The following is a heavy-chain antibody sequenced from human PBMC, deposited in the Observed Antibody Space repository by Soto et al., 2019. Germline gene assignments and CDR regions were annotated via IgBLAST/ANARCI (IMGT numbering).Heavy chain of an antibody. V-gene: IGHV3-33*01. CDR3: AREDIVGATNFGMGV. Sequence: QVQLVESGGGVVQPGRSLRLSCAASGFTFSSYGMHWVRQAPGKGLEWVAVIWYDGSNKYYADSVKGRFTVSRDNSKNTLYLQMTSLRAEETVVYYFAREDIVGATNFGMGVWCQGTTVTVSS. CDR2: IWYDGSNK. D-gene: IGHD1-26*01. CDR1: GFTFSSYG. J-gene: IGHJ6*01.